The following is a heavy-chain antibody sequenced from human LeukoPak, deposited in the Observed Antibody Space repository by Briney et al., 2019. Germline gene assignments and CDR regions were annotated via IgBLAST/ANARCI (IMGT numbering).Heavy chain of an antibody. D-gene: IGHD6-13*01. Sequence: ASVKVSCKASGGTFSSYAISWARQAPGQGLEWMGRIIPIFGIANYAQKFQGRVTITADKSTSTAYMELSSLRSEDTAVYYCARGGGAAGPRGWFDPWGQGTLVTVSS. V-gene: IGHV1-69*04. CDR3: ARGGGAAGPRGWFDP. J-gene: IGHJ5*02. CDR1: GGTFSSYA. CDR2: IIPIFGIA.